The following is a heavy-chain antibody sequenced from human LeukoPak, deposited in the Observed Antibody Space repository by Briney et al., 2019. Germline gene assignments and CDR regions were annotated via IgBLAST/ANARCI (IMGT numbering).Heavy chain of an antibody. CDR2: ISSSGSTI. Sequence: GGSLRLSCAASGFTVSSNYMSWVRQAPGKGLEWVSYISSSGSTIYYADSVKGRFTISRDNAKNSLYLQMNSLRAEDTAVYYCARGSGRLRFFPWGQGTLVTVSS. V-gene: IGHV3-11*01. CDR3: ARGSGRLRFFP. D-gene: IGHD3-3*01. J-gene: IGHJ5*02. CDR1: GFTVSSNY.